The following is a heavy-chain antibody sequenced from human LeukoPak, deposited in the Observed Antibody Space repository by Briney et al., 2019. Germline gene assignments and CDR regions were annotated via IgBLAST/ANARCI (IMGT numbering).Heavy chain of an antibody. V-gene: IGHV1-24*01. Sequence: RRASVKVSCKVSGYTLNELSIHWVRQAAGKGLEWMGGFDPEYGETVYAQKFQGRVTMAEDTSTDTAYMELSSRRSEDTAVYYCSTLNFWVPSTWGQGTLVTVSS. CDR2: FDPEYGET. J-gene: IGHJ5*02. D-gene: IGHD3-3*01. CDR1: GYTLNELS. CDR3: STLNFWVPST.